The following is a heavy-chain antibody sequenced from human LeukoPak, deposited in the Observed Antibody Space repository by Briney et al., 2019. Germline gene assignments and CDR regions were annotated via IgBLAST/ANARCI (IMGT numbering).Heavy chain of an antibody. CDR3: ARSYQLDY. Sequence: GGSLRLSCAASGFTFSSYAMHWVRQAPGKGLEWVAVISYDGSNKYYADSVKGRFTISRDNSKNTLYLQMNSLRAEDTAVYYCARSYQLDYWGQGTLVTVSS. J-gene: IGHJ4*02. CDR2: ISYDGSNK. D-gene: IGHD2-2*01. CDR1: GFTFSSYA. V-gene: IGHV3-30*04.